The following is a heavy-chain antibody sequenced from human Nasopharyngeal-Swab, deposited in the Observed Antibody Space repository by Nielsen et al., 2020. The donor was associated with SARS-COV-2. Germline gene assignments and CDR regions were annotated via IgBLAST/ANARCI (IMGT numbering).Heavy chain of an antibody. CDR3: ARGRIFGVVMGNYFDY. J-gene: IGHJ4*02. Sequence: SETLSLTCTVSGGSISSYYWSWIRHPPGKGLEWIGYIYYSGSTNYNPSLKSRVTISVDTSQNQFSLKLSSVTAADTAVYYCARGRIFGVVMGNYFDYWGQGTLVTVSS. V-gene: IGHV4-59*12. CDR2: IYYSGST. D-gene: IGHD3-3*01. CDR1: GGSISSYY.